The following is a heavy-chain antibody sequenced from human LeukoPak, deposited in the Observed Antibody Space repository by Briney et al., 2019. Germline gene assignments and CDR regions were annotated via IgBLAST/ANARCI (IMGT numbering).Heavy chain of an antibody. D-gene: IGHD5-18*01. CDR2: MNPNSGNT. J-gene: IGHJ4*02. CDR1: GYTFTSYD. Sequence: ASVKVSCKASGYTFTSYDINWVRQATGQGLEWMGWMNPNSGNTGYAQKFQGRVTITRDTSTSTVYMELSSLRSEDTAVCYCARDQSVGYSYGYYFDYWGQGTLVTVSS. CDR3: ARDQSVGYSYGYYFDY. V-gene: IGHV1-8*01.